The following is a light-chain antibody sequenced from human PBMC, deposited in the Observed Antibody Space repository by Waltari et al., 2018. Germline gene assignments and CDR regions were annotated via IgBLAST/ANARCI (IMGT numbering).Light chain of an antibody. J-gene: IGKJ4*01. CDR2: KAS. Sequence: DVQLIHSPSTLSASVGDRVTITCRASESVKNNLAWYQHQPGKAPKVLVHKASRLESGVAARFSGSGYGTEFTLTISSLEPDDFATYYCRQYNTLPLTFGGGTKVEIK. CDR1: ESVKNN. V-gene: IGKV1-5*03. CDR3: RQYNTLPLT.